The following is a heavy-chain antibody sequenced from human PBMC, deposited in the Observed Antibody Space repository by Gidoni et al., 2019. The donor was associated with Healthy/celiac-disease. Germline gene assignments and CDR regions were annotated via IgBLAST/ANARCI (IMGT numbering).Heavy chain of an antibody. D-gene: IGHD6-13*01. CDR1: GGTFSSYA. CDR2: IIPIFGTA. V-gene: IGHV1-69*01. Sequence: QVQLVQSGAEVKKPGSSVKVSCTASGGTFSSYAISWVRQATGQGREWMGGIIPIFGTANYAQKFQGRVTITADESTSTAYMELSSLRSEDTAVYYCARNLGVIAEAGPNDYWGQGTLVTVSS. J-gene: IGHJ4*02. CDR3: ARNLGVIAEAGPNDY.